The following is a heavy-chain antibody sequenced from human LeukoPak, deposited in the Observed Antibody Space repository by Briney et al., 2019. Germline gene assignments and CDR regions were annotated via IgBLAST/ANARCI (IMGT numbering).Heavy chain of an antibody. Sequence: PGGSLRLSCAASGFTFSSYAMSWVRQAPGKGLEWVSAISGSGGSTYYADSVKGRFTISRDNSKNTLYLQMNSLRAEDTAVYYCAKEGARGQWLVRFAAFDIWGQGTMVTVSS. V-gene: IGHV3-23*01. CDR3: AKEGARGQWLVRFAAFDI. D-gene: IGHD6-19*01. CDR1: GFTFSSYA. J-gene: IGHJ3*02. CDR2: ISGSGGST.